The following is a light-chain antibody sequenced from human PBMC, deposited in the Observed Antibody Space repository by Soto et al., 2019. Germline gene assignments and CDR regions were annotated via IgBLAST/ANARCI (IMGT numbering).Light chain of an antibody. V-gene: IGLV1-36*01. CDR1: SSNIGNNA. CDR2: YDD. J-gene: IGLJ2*01. Sequence: QSVLTQPPSVSDAPRQRVTISCSGSSSNIGNNAVNWYQQLPGKAPKLLIYYDDLLPSGVSGRFSGSKSDTSASLAISGLQAEDDADYYCAAWDDSLNRVVFGAGTKLTVL. CDR3: AAWDDSLNRVV.